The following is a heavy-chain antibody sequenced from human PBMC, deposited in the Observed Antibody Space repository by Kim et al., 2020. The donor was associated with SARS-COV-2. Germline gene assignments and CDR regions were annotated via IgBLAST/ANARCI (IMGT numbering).Heavy chain of an antibody. D-gene: IGHD6-19*01. CDR2: IGAYNGNT. CDR1: GYTFTSYG. J-gene: IGHJ4*02. V-gene: IGHV1-18*01. CDR3: ARDAHSSGWYRPIDY. Sequence: ASVKVSCKASGYTFTSYGISWVRQAPGQGLEWMGWIGAYNGNTNYAQKLQGRVTMTTDTSTSTAYMELRSLRSDDTAVYYCARDAHSSGWYRPIDYWGQGTLVTVSS.